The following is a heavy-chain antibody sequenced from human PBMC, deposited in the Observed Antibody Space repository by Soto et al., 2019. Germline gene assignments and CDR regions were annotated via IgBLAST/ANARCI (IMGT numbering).Heavy chain of an antibody. Sequence: GGSLRLSCAASGFTFSSYGMHWVRQAPGKGLEWVAVISYDGSNKYYADSVKGRFTISRDNSKNTLYLQMNSLRAEDTAGYYCAKEPGPVNCSSTSCYAFSSRRYYYYMDVWGKGTTVTVSS. D-gene: IGHD2-2*01. CDR3: AKEPGPVNCSSTSCYAFSSRRYYYYMDV. CDR2: ISYDGSNK. J-gene: IGHJ6*03. CDR1: GFTFSSYG. V-gene: IGHV3-30*18.